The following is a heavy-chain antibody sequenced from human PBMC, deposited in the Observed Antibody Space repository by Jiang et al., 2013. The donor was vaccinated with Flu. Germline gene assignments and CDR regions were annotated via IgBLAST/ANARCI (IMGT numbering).Heavy chain of an antibody. CDR1: GASISSYY. CDR3: ARDLKGYCSGGSCYWFDP. J-gene: IGHJ5*02. D-gene: IGHD2-15*01. Sequence: GSGLVKPSETLSLTCTVSGASISSYYWSWIRQPAGKGLEWIGRIYTTGSTNYNPSLNSRVTMSVDTSKNQFSLNLSSVTAADTAVYYCARDLKGYCSGGSCYWFDPWGQGTLVTVSS. CDR2: IYTTGST. V-gene: IGHV4-4*07.